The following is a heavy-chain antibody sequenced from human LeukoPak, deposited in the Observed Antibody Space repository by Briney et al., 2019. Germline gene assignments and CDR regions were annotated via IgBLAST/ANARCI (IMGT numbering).Heavy chain of an antibody. J-gene: IGHJ4*02. D-gene: IGHD3-10*01. CDR1: GFTFSDYY. V-gene: IGHV3-11*01. Sequence: GGSLRLSCAASGFTFSDYYMSWIRQAPGKGVEWVSYISSSGSTIYFADSVKGRFTISRDNAKNSLYLQMNSLRAEDTAVYYCARDQNYYGSGSYPYYFDYWGQGTLVTVS. CDR2: ISSSGSTI. CDR3: ARDQNYYGSGSYPYYFDY.